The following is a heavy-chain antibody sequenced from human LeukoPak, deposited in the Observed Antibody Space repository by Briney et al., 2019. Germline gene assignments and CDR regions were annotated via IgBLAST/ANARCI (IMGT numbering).Heavy chain of an antibody. J-gene: IGHJ4*02. CDR2: INWNGGST. Sequence: GGSLRLSCAASGFIFDDYGMSWVRQAPGKGLEWVAGINWNGGSTGYADSVKGRFIISRDNSNNLVYLQMNNLRAEDTAEYYCAKRARYNSARATDFDSWGQGTQVTVSS. D-gene: IGHD6-19*01. V-gene: IGHV3-20*04. CDR3: AKRARYNSARATDFDS. CDR1: GFIFDDYG.